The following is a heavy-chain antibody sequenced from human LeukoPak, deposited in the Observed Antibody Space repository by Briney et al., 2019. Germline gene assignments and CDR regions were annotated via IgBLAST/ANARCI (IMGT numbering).Heavy chain of an antibody. CDR2: INSDGSST. CDR3: ARELSRYSSGWFDL. Sequence: GGSLRLSCAASGFTFSSYWMHWVHQAPGYGLVWVSRINSDGSSTSYADSLKGRFTISRDNAKNTLYLQMNSLRAEDTAVYYCARELSRYSSGWFDLRGQGTLVTVSS. J-gene: IGHJ5*02. D-gene: IGHD6-19*01. CDR1: GFTFSSYW. V-gene: IGHV3-74*01.